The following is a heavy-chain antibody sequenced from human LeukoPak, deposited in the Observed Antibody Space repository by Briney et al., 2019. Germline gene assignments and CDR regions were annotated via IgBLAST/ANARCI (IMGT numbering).Heavy chain of an antibody. V-gene: IGHV3-33*01. D-gene: IGHD2-8*01. Sequence: GGSLRLSCAVSGFTFRNAGMNWVRQAPGKGLEWVAIIWYDGSNEYYVDSAKGRFTISRDNSKNTLYLQMISLRAEDTAVYYCAREYCTNGVCYTPDYWGQGTLVTVSS. CDR1: GFTFRNAG. CDR3: AREYCTNGVCYTPDY. CDR2: IWYDGSNE. J-gene: IGHJ4*02.